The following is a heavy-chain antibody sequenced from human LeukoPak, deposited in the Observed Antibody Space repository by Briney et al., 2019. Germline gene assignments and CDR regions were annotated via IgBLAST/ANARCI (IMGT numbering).Heavy chain of an antibody. J-gene: IGHJ5*02. CDR3: AVSGRGRFDP. CDR1: GFTFSNYA. V-gene: IGHV3-23*01. CDR2: ISVGSDIT. Sequence: TGGSLRLSCEASGFTFSNYAMNWVRQAPGKGLQWVSTISVGSDITYYADSVKGRFIISRDNSKNTLYLQMNSLRAEDTAVYYCAVSGRGRFDPWGQGTLVTVSS. D-gene: IGHD5/OR15-5a*01.